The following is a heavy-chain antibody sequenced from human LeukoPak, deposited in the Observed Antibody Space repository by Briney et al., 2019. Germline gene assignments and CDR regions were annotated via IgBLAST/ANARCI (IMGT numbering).Heavy chain of an antibody. J-gene: IGHJ6*02. CDR1: GGSISSGGYY. V-gene: IGHV4-31*03. CDR2: IYYSGST. Sequence: TSETPSLTCTVSGGSISSGGYYWSWIRQHPGKGLEWIGYIYYSGSTYYNPSLKSRVTISVDTSKNQFSLKLSSVTAADTAVYYCASENYDILTGYEFWGQGTTVTVSS. CDR3: ASENYDILTGYEF. D-gene: IGHD3-9*01.